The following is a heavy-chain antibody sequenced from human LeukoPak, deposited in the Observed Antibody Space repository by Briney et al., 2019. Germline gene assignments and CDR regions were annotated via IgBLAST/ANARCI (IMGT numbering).Heavy chain of an antibody. Sequence: PGGSLRLSCAASGFTFSSYGMHWVRQAPGKGLEWVAVIWYDGSNKYYADSVKGRFTISRDNSKNTLYLQMNSLRAEDTAVYYCARGISGYLPFDYWGQGTLVTVSS. J-gene: IGHJ4*02. CDR3: ARGISGYLPFDY. D-gene: IGHD3-22*01. CDR1: GFTFSSYG. V-gene: IGHV3-33*01. CDR2: IWYDGSNK.